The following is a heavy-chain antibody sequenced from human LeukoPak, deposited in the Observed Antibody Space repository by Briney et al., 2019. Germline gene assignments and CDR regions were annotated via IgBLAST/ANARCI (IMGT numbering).Heavy chain of an antibody. CDR3: ARGLIAARQYYYGMDV. CDR2: IYYSGST. V-gene: IGHV4-59*01. Sequence: EPSETLSLTCTVSGGSISSYYWSWIRQPPGKGLEWIGYIYYSGSTNYNPSLKSRVTISVDTSKNQFSLKLSSVTAADTAVYYCARGLIAARQYYYGMDVWGQGTTVTASS. CDR1: GGSISSYY. D-gene: IGHD6-6*01. J-gene: IGHJ6*02.